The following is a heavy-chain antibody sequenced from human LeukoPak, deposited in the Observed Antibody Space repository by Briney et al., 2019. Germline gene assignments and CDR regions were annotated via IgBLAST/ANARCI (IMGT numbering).Heavy chain of an antibody. D-gene: IGHD6-19*01. Sequence: GGSLRLSCAASGFTFSSYGMHWVRQAPGKGLEWVALIRYDGSNNYYADSVKGRFTISRDNSKNTLYLQMNSLRAEDTAVYSCAKDQWLVLDYWGQGTLVTVSS. V-gene: IGHV3-30*02. CDR2: IRYDGSNN. CDR3: AKDQWLVLDY. CDR1: GFTFSSYG. J-gene: IGHJ4*02.